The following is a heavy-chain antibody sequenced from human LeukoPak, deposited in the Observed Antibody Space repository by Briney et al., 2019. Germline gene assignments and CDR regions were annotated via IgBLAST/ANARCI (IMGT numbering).Heavy chain of an antibody. J-gene: IGHJ6*02. V-gene: IGHV1-2*02. CDR1: GFTFTDYY. Sequence: ASVKVSCKASGFTFTDYYIHWVRQAPGQGLEWVGCINPDSGYTIYAQQFQGRVSLTRDTFISTAYMEVRRLTSDDTAVYYCARGSILLNYYAMDVWGQGTTVTVSS. CDR2: INPDSGYT. CDR3: ARGSILLNYYAMDV.